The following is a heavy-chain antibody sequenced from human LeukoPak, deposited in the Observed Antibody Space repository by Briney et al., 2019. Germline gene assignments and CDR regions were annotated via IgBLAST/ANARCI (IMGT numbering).Heavy chain of an antibody. D-gene: IGHD4-17*01. V-gene: IGHV4-59*12. J-gene: IGHJ3*02. Sequence: SXXLSLTCTVSGGSISSYYWSWIRQPPGKGLEWIGYIYYSGSTNYNPSLKSRVTISVDKSNNQFSLKLSSVTAADTAVYYCARARGYGDPPHDAFDIWGQGTMVTVSS. CDR1: GGSISSYY. CDR3: ARARGYGDPPHDAFDI. CDR2: IYYSGST.